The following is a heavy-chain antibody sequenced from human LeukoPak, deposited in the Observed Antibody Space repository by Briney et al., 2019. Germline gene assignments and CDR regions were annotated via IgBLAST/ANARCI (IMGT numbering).Heavy chain of an antibody. D-gene: IGHD1-26*01. Sequence: ASVKVSCKASGYTFTSYGISWVRQAPGQGLEWMGWISAYNGNTNYAQKFQGRVTMTRDMSTSTVYMELSSLRSEDTAVYYCARDAHSGSYHHSPRYFDYWGQGTLVTVSS. CDR2: ISAYNGNT. V-gene: IGHV1-18*01. CDR3: ARDAHSGSYHHSPRYFDY. J-gene: IGHJ4*02. CDR1: GYTFTSYG.